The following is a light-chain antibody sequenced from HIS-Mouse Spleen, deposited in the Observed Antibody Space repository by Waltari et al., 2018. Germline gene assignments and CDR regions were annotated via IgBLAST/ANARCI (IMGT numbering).Light chain of an antibody. J-gene: IGLJ2*01. CDR3: SSYTSSSTVV. Sequence: QSALTQPASVSGSPGQSITISCTGTSSDVGGYNYVSWYQQHPGKAPKLMIYDVSNRPSGVSTRFPGSKSGNRASLTISGLQAEDEADYYCSSYTSSSTVVFGGGTKLTVL. CDR2: DVS. CDR1: SSDVGGYNY. V-gene: IGLV2-14*03.